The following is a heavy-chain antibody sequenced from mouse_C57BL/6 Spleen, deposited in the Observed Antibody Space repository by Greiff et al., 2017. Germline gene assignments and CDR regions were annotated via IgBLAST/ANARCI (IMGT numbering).Heavy chain of an antibody. CDR1: GYTFTDYN. Sequence: VQLKQSGPELVKPGASVKIPCKASGYTFTDYNMDWVKQSHGKSLEWIGDINPNNGGTIYNQKFKGKATLTVDKSSSTAYMELRSLTSEDTAVYYCARPSSHYYAMDYWGQGTSVTVSS. J-gene: IGHJ4*01. CDR2: INPNNGGT. D-gene: IGHD6-1*01. V-gene: IGHV1-18*01. CDR3: ARPSSHYYAMDY.